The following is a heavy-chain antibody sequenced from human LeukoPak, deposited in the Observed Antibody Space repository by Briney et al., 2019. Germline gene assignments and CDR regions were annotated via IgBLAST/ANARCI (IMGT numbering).Heavy chain of an antibody. CDR1: GFTFSSYA. J-gene: IGHJ4*02. D-gene: IGHD3-22*01. V-gene: IGHV3-30-3*01. CDR2: ISYDGSNK. Sequence: GGSLRLSCAASGFTFSSYAMHWVRQAPGKGLEWVAVISYDGSNKYYADSVKGRFTISRDNSKNTLYLQMNSLRAEDTAVYYCAKGDSSGYYGGPLGYWGQGTLVTASS. CDR3: AKGDSSGYYGGPLGY.